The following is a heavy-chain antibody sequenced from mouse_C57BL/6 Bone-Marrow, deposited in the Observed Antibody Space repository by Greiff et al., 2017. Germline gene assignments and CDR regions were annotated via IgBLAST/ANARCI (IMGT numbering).Heavy chain of an antibody. CDR1: GFTFSSYA. V-gene: IGHV5-4*01. Sequence: EVQLVESGGGLVKPGGSLKLSCAASGFTFSSYAMSWVRQTPEKRLEWVATISDGGSYTYYPDNVKGRFTISRDNAKNNLYLQMSHLKSDDTAMYYCARSATMVTYWYFDVWGTGTTGTVSS. J-gene: IGHJ1*03. D-gene: IGHD2-2*01. CDR2: ISDGGSYT. CDR3: ARSATMVTYWYFDV.